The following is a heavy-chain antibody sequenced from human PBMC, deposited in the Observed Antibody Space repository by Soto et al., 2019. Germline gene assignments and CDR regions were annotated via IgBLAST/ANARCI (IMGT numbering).Heavy chain of an antibody. CDR2: IYNDGTT. V-gene: IGHV3-53*01. J-gene: IGHJ6*02. CDR3: VRPLPSGQTHARDV. D-gene: IGHD3-10*01. CDR1: VLPVACSY. Sequence: PGGSLRLSCVASVLPVACSYMAWVRQAPGKGLEWASVIYNDGTTYYSQSVEGRFTISRDTSKNTLYLQMDRLRDEDTAVYYCVRPLPSGQTHARDVWGQGTTVTVSS.